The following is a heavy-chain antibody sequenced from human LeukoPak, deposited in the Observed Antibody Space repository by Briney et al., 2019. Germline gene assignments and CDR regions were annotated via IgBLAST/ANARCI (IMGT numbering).Heavy chain of an antibody. V-gene: IGHV3-30*02. J-gene: IGHJ4*02. CDR3: AKDPCGYRYYFDY. D-gene: IGHD3-22*01. Sequence: GGSLRLSCAASGFTFNSYGMHWVRQAPGKGLEWVAFIRFDGNDKYFADSVKGRFTISRDDSKNTLYLQMNSLRAEDTAVYYCAKDPCGYRYYFDYWGQGTLVTVSS. CDR1: GFTFNSYG. CDR2: IRFDGNDK.